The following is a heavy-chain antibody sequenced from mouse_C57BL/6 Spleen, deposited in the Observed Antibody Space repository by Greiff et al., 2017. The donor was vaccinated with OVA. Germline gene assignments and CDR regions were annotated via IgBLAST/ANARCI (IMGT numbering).Heavy chain of an antibody. J-gene: IGHJ4*01. Sequence: EVQLQQSGPELVKPGASVKISCKASGYSFTGYYMHWVKQSHGNILDWIGYIYQDKGGGREKQKFKGKATLTVDKSSSTAYMELRSLTSEDSAVYYCARSPHGHYAMDYWGQGTSVTVSS. CDR2: IYQDKGGG. V-gene: IGHV1-31*01. CDR3: ARSPHGHYAMDY. CDR1: GYSFTGYY.